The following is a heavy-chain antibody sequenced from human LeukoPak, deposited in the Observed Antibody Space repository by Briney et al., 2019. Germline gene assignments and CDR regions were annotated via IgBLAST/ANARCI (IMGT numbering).Heavy chain of an antibody. D-gene: IGHD6-19*01. Sequence: ASVKVSCKASGYTFTSYGIRWVRQAPGQGLEWMGWISAYNGNTNYAQKLQGRVTMTTDTSTSTAYMELRSLRSDDTAVYYCARERGIAVAALDVLDYWGQGTLVTVSS. CDR1: GYTFTSYG. J-gene: IGHJ4*02. V-gene: IGHV1-18*01. CDR3: ARERGIAVAALDVLDY. CDR2: ISAYNGNT.